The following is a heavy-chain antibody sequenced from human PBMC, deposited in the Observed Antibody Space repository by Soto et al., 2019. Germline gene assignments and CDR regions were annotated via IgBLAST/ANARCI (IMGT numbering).Heavy chain of an antibody. CDR1: GGSISSSSYY. D-gene: IGHD3-10*01. CDR3: ARLKQSPGTRGDFDY. J-gene: IGHJ4*02. Sequence: SETLSLTCTVSGGSISSSSYYWGWIRQPPGKGLEWIGSIYYSGSTYYNPSLKSRVTISVDTSKNQFSLKLSSVTAADTAVYYCARLKQSPGTRGDFDYWGQGTLVTVSS. CDR2: IYYSGST. V-gene: IGHV4-39*01.